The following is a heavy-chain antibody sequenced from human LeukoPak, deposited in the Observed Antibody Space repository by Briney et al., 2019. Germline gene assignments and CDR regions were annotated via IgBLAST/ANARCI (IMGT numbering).Heavy chain of an antibody. CDR2: IYSGGTT. D-gene: IGHD5-24*01. CDR1: GGSISSYY. J-gene: IGHJ4*02. Sequence: SETLSLTCTVSGGSISSYYWGWIRQPPGRDLEWIGSIYSGGTTYYNPSLKSRVTISLDTSKNQFSLNLSSVTAADAAVYFCARGVMATSSALGAFGYWGQGTLVTVSS. CDR3: ARGVMATSSALGAFGY. V-gene: IGHV4-39*07.